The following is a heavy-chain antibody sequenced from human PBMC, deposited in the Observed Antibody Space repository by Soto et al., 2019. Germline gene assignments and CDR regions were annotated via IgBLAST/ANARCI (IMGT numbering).Heavy chain of an antibody. CDR3: TTLSYLYYDGMDV. CDR1: GFTFSNAW. J-gene: IGHJ6*02. CDR2: IKSKVDGGTA. D-gene: IGHD2-2*01. V-gene: IGHV3-15*01. Sequence: GGSLRLSCEASGFTFSNAWMNWVRQGQGKGLEWLGRIKSKVDGGTADYVAATKGRFSISRDDLKNMLYLQMNSLKPDDTAVYYCTTLSYLYYDGMDVWGQGTTVTVSS.